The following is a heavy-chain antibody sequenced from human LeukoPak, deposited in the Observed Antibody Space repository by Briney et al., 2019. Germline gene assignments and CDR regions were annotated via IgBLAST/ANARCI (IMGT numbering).Heavy chain of an antibody. V-gene: IGHV4-59*11. J-gene: IGHJ3*02. CDR3: ARAGSYYDSGGYYYNTFDI. Sequence: SETLSLTCTVSGGSMGRHYWSWIRQPPGKGLEWIGYIYYSGTTNYNPSLKSRVTISLDTSKNQFSLKLSSVTAADTAVYYCARAGSYYDSGGYYYNTFDIWGQGTVVTVSS. CDR1: GGSMGRHY. D-gene: IGHD3-22*01. CDR2: IYYSGTT.